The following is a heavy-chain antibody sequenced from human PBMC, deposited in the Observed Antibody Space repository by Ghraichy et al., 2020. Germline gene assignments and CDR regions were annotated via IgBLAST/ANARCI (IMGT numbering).Heavy chain of an antibody. CDR2: MNPNSGNT. CDR1: GYTFTNYD. J-gene: IGHJ3*02. CDR3: ARGFYYDSSGPDAFDI. V-gene: IGHV1-8*01. Sequence: ASVKVSCKASGYTFTNYDINWVRQATGQGLEWMGWMNPNSGNTGYAQKFQGRVTMTRNTSISTAYMELSSLRSEDTAVYYCARGFYYDSSGPDAFDIWGQGTMVTVSS. D-gene: IGHD3-22*01.